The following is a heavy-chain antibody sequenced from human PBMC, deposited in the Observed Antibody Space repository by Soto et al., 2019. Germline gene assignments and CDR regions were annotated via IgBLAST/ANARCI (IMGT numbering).Heavy chain of an antibody. Sequence: EGRLVESGGGLVKPGGSLRLSCAASGFSFSAYTMIWVRQAPGKGLQWVSSVSRGTTYQEYADSVKGRFTISRDDANHLVFLQMESLGPEDTAVYYCVRGGEDITSPYGMDVWGQGTTVTVSS. CDR2: VSRGTTYQ. CDR1: GFSFSAYT. D-gene: IGHD3-16*01. V-gene: IGHV3-21*01. CDR3: VRGGEDITSPYGMDV. J-gene: IGHJ6*02.